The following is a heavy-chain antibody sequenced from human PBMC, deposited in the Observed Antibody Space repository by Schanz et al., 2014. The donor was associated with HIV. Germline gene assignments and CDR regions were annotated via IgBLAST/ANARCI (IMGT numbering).Heavy chain of an antibody. CDR2: IIPIFGTT. V-gene: IGHV1-69*01. CDR1: GGTFSSYA. J-gene: IGHJ3*02. CDR3: ASGRFDTVIWWGDAFLI. D-gene: IGHD5-18*01. Sequence: QVQLVQSGAEVSEPGASVKVSCKASGGTFSSYAISWVRQAPGQGLEWMGGIIPIFGTTNYAQKFQGRVTITADESTSTAYMELSSLRSEDTAVYYCASGRFDTVIWWGDAFLIWGRGTMVTVSS.